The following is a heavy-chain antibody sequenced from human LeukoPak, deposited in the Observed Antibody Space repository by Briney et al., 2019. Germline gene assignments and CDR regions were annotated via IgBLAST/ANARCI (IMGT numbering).Heavy chain of an antibody. V-gene: IGHV1-18*01. CDR1: GYTFTSYG. J-gene: IGHJ6*03. CDR2: ISAYNGNT. Sequence: ASVKVSCKASGYTFTSYGISWVRQAPGQGLEWMGWISAYNGNTNYAQKLQGRVTMTTDTSTSTAYMELRSLRSDDTAVYYCAREGIQLWGINYYYYYYMDVWGKGTTVTISS. CDR3: AREGIQLWGINYYYYYYMDV. D-gene: IGHD5-18*01.